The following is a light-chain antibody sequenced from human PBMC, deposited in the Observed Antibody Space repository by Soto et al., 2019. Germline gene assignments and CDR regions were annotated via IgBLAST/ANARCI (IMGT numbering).Light chain of an antibody. CDR2: KAS. J-gene: IGKJ1*01. Sequence: DIQMTQSPSTLSASVGDRVTITCRASQSITPWLAWYQQRPGKAPKLLIYKASTLETGVPSRFSGSGSGTEFTLTITGLQPDDFATYYCQQYAGYSRTFGQGTKVDIK. CDR3: QQYAGYSRT. CDR1: QSITPW. V-gene: IGKV1-5*03.